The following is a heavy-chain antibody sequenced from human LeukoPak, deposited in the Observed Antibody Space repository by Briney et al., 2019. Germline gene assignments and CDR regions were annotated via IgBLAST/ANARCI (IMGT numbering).Heavy chain of an antibody. CDR2: FDPEDGET. V-gene: IGHV1-24*01. J-gene: IGHJ1*01. Sequence: VASVKVSCKVSGYTLTELSMHWVRQAPGKGLEWMGGFDPEDGETIYAQKFQGRVTMTEDTSTDTAYMELSSLRSEDTAVYYCARAFAYCGGDCYGYFQHWGQGTLVTVSS. D-gene: IGHD2-21*02. CDR3: ARAFAYCGGDCYGYFQH. CDR1: GYTLTELS.